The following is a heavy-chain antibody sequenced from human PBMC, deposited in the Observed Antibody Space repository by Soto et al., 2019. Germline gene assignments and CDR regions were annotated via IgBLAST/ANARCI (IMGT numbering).Heavy chain of an antibody. Sequence: SETLSLACTVSGGSISSSSYYWGWIRQPPGKGLEWIGSIYYSGSTYYNPSLKSRVTISVDTSKNQFSLKLSSVTAADTAVYYCARQKGRGLWFGEFDYYYGMDVWGQGTTVTVSS. CDR1: GGSISSSSYY. J-gene: IGHJ6*02. V-gene: IGHV4-39*01. CDR2: IYYSGST. D-gene: IGHD3-10*01. CDR3: ARQKGRGLWFGEFDYYYGMDV.